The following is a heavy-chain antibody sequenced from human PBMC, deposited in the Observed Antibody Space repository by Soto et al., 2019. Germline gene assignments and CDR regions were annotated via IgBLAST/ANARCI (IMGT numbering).Heavy chain of an antibody. D-gene: IGHD7-27*01. CDR3: AREPWDGMDV. Sequence: QVQLQESGPGLVKSSQTLSLTCTVSGGSISSGDYYWTWIRLPPGKGLEWIGYIYYSGSTYYNPSLKSRSTISIDTSKYHFSLKLSYVSAADTAVYYCAREPWDGMDVWGQGTTVTVSS. CDR2: IYYSGST. J-gene: IGHJ6*02. CDR1: GGSISSGDYY. V-gene: IGHV4-30-4*01.